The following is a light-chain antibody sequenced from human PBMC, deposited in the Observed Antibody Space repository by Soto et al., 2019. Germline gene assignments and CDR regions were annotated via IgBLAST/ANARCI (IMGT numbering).Light chain of an antibody. CDR1: QSVSSN. Sequence: EIVLTQSPGTLSLSRVERATLSCRASQSVSSNLAWYQQKPGQAPRLLIYGASTRATGIPARFSGSGSGTEFTLTISSLQSEDFAVYYCQQYNNWPPWTFGQGTKVDIK. V-gene: IGKV3-15*01. CDR3: QQYNNWPPWT. CDR2: GAS. J-gene: IGKJ1*01.